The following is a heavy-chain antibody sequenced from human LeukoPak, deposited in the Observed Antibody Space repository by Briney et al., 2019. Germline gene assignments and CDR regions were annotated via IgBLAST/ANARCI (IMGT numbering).Heavy chain of an antibody. CDR1: GGSISSHY. D-gene: IGHD3-3*01. V-gene: IGHV4-59*11. J-gene: IGHJ6*03. Sequence: PSETLSLTCTVSGGSISSHYWSWIRQPPGKGLEWIGYIYYSGSTKYNPSLKSRVTISVDTSKNQFSLKLSSVAAADTAVYYCARITWSGYYTAHLYYYYMDVWGKGTTVTVSS. CDR2: IYYSGST. CDR3: ARITWSGYYTAHLYYYYMDV.